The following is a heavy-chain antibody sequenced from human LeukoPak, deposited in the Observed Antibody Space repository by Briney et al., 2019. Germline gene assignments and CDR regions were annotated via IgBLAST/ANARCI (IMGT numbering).Heavy chain of an antibody. Sequence: GASVTVSCKASGYTFSNFGISWVRQAPGQGLEWMGWISGNNDNPNYGQKFQGRCTVTSDSSTRTAYMELKRLRSDDTAVYYCARDGTSTDDYWGQGTLVTVSS. CDR1: GYTFSNFG. CDR3: ARDGTSTDDY. V-gene: IGHV1-18*01. D-gene: IGHD2-2*01. CDR2: ISGNNDNP. J-gene: IGHJ4*02.